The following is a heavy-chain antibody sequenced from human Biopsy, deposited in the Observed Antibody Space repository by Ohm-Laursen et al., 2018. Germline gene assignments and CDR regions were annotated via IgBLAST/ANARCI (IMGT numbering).Heavy chain of an antibody. CDR1: GFTFYDYA. CDR2: ISWHSGST. D-gene: IGHD1-1*01. Sequence: SLRLSCTASGFTFYDYAMHWVRQAPGNGLERVSGISWHSGSTGYADSVKGRFTISRDNAKNSLYLQMNNLRPEDTALYYCAKDVRIKVQLDGMDVWGQGTTVTVSS. V-gene: IGHV3-9*01. J-gene: IGHJ6*02. CDR3: AKDVRIKVQLDGMDV.